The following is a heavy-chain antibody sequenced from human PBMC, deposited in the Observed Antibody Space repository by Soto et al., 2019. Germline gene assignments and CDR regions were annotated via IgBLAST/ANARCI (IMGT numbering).Heavy chain of an antibody. V-gene: IGHV1-3*01. CDR3: ARLDSSGYYFDY. J-gene: IGHJ4*02. Sequence: QVQLVQSGAEVKKPGASVKVSCKASGYTFTSYAMHWVRQAPGQRLEWMGWINAGNGNTKYSQKVQGRVTITRDTSASTAYMELSSLRSEDTAVYYCARLDSSGYYFDYWGQGTLVTVSS. CDR2: INAGNGNT. CDR1: GYTFTSYA. D-gene: IGHD3-22*01.